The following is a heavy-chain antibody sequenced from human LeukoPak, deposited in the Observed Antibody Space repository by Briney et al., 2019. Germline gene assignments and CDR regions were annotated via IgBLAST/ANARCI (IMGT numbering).Heavy chain of an antibody. D-gene: IGHD2-21*01. CDR3: ARGLFLLYYFDY. CDR1: GFTFDDYA. Sequence: QTGGSLRLSCAASGFTFDDYAMHWVRQAPGKGLEWVSLISWDGGSTYYADSVKGRFTISRDNAKKSLYLQMISLRAEDTAVYYCARGLFLLYYFDYWGQGTLVTVSS. V-gene: IGHV3-43D*03. CDR2: ISWDGGST. J-gene: IGHJ4*02.